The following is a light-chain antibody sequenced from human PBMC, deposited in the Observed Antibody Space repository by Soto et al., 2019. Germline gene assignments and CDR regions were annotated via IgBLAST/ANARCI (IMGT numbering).Light chain of an antibody. CDR1: QDIRYY. J-gene: IGKJ5*01. CDR2: DAS. CDR3: QHYNSFPIT. Sequence: DIQMTQSPSSLSASLGGRVTITCKASQDIRYYLNWYQQKTGQAPKLLIYDASQLETGVPSRFSRSGSGTDFTFTINSLQPEDIGTYDCQHYNSFPITFGQGTKLDIK. V-gene: IGKV1-33*01.